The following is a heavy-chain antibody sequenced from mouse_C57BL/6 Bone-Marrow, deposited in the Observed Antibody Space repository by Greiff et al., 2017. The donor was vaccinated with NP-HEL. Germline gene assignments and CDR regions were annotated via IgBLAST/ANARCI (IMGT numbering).Heavy chain of an antibody. D-gene: IGHD1-1*01. V-gene: IGHV1-26*01. CDR1: GYTFTDYY. CDR3: ARSGTTVVAHWYFDV. J-gene: IGHJ1*03. Sequence: EVQLQQPGPELVKPGASVKISCKASGYTFTDYYMNWVKQSHGKSLEWIGDINPKNGGTSYNQKFKGKATLTVDKSSSTAYMELRSLTSEDSAVYYCARSGTTVVAHWYFDVWGTGTTVTVSS. CDR2: INPKNGGT.